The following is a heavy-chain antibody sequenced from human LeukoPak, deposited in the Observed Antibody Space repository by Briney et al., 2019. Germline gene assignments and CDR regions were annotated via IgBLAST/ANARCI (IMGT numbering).Heavy chain of an antibody. CDR3: AGYGGSYPYYMDV. CDR1: GGSISSSSYY. J-gene: IGHJ6*03. D-gene: IGHD1-26*01. V-gene: IGHV3-66*01. Sequence: PSETLSLTCTVSGGSISSSSYYWGWIRQPPGKGLEWVSVMYTLGNTNYADSVRGRFTISRDNSKNTLYLQMNSLRAEDTAVYYCAGYGGSYPYYMDVWGKGTTVTISS. CDR2: MYTLGNT.